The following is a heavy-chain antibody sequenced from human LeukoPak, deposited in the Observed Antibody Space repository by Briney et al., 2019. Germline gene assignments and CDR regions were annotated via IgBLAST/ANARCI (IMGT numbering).Heavy chain of an antibody. D-gene: IGHD6-13*01. CDR1: GYTFTSYD. CDR2: MNPNSGNT. V-gene: IGHV1-8*03. J-gene: IGHJ3*02. Sequence: ASVKVSCKASGYTFTSYDINWVRQATGQRLEWMGWMNPNSGNTGYAQKFQGRVTITRNTSISTAYTELSSLRSEDTAVYYCAREAAAGYFDIWGQGTMVTVSS. CDR3: AREAAAGYFDI.